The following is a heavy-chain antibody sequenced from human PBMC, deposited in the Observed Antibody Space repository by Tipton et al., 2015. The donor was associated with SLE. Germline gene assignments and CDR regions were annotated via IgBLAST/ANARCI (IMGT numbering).Heavy chain of an antibody. Sequence: TLSLTCAVYGGSFSGYYWSWIRQPPGKGLEWIGYIYYSGSTNYNPSLKSRVTISVDTSKNQFSLKLSSVTAADTAVYYCARQGVSGRGFDIWGQGTMVTVSS. CDR2: IYYSGST. CDR1: GGSFSGYY. CDR3: ARQGVSGRGFDI. J-gene: IGHJ3*02. D-gene: IGHD1-26*01. V-gene: IGHV4-59*08.